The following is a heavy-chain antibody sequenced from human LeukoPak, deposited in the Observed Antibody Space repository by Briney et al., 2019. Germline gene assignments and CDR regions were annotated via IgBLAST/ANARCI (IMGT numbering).Heavy chain of an antibody. D-gene: IGHD6-19*01. CDR1: GFTFSSYE. CDR3: ARTGYSSGWWDY. V-gene: IGHV3-48*03. CDR2: IGITGGTI. J-gene: IGHJ4*02. Sequence: GGSLRLSCAASGFTFSSYEMNWVRQAPGKGLEWVSYIGITGGTIYHADSVMGRFTISRDNAKNSLYLQMNSLRAEDTAVYYCARTGYSSGWWDYWGQGTLVTVSS.